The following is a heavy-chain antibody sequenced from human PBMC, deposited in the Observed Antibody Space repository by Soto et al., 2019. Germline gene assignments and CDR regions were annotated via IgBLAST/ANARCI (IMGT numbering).Heavy chain of an antibody. V-gene: IGHV4-39*01. D-gene: IGHD3-22*01. CDR3: ARGRRLYYYDRGYYYYYGMDV. CDR2: IYYSGST. Sequence: SETLSLTCTVSGGSISSSSYYWGWIRQPPGKGLEWIGSIYYSGSTYYNPSLKSRVTISVDTSKNQFSLKLSSVTAADTAVYYCARGRRLYYYDRGYYYYYGMDVWGQGTTVT. CDR1: GGSISSSSYY. J-gene: IGHJ6*02.